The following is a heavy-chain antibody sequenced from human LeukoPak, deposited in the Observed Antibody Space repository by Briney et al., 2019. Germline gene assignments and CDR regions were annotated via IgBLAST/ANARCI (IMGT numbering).Heavy chain of an antibody. CDR2: IWYDGSNK. CDR1: GFTLSSFG. CDR3: ARVLNYYDSSGFSAADF. D-gene: IGHD3-22*01. V-gene: IGHV3-33*01. J-gene: IGHJ4*02. Sequence: GGSLRLSCAASGFTLSSFGMHWVRQAPGKGPEWVAVIWYDGSNKNYADSVKGRFTISRDNSKNTLYLEMNSLRAEDTAVYYCARVLNYYDSSGFSAADFWGQGTLVTVSS.